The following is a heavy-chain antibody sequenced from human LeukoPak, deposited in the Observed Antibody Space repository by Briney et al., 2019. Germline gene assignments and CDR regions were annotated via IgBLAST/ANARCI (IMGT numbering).Heavy chain of an antibody. CDR3: ARVGILSTGDYFDP. Sequence: SETLSLTCSVSGGSITSGTFYWGSARQPPGTALEWIGTIHASGSTSYNPSLQSRVTISADTCKNQFSLKLSSVTAADTAVYYCARVGILSTGDYFDPWGQGTLVTVSS. D-gene: IGHD5/OR15-5a*01. V-gene: IGHV4-39*07. CDR1: GGSITSGTFY. CDR2: IHASGST. J-gene: IGHJ5*02.